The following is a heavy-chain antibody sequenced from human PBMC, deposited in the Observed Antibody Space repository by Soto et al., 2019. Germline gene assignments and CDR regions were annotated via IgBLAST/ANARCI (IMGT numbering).Heavy chain of an antibody. J-gene: IGHJ5*02. V-gene: IGHV1-18*01. CDR2: IIAYNGNT. D-gene: IGHD3-9*01. CDR1: GYTFTSYG. CDR3: ARDMYFDGLSRWFDP. Sequence: ASVKVSCKASGYTFTSYGISWVRQAPGQGLEWMGWIIAYNGNTNYAQKLQGRVTMTTDTSTSTAYMELRSLRSDDTAVYYCARDMYFDGLSRWFDPWGQGTLVTVSS.